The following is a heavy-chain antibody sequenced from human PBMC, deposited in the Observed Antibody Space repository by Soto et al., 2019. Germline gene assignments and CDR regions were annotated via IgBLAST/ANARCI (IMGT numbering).Heavy chain of an antibody. Sequence: SETLSLTCTVAGGSISSYCWSWIRQPAGKGLEWIGRIYTSGSTNYNPSLKSRVTMSVDTSKNQFSLKLSSVTAADTAVYYCARGRRLGYCSGGSCFHYYYYYGMDVWGQGTTVTVSS. D-gene: IGHD2-15*01. CDR3: ARGRRLGYCSGGSCFHYYYYYGMDV. V-gene: IGHV4-4*07. CDR2: IYTSGST. J-gene: IGHJ6*02. CDR1: GGSISSYC.